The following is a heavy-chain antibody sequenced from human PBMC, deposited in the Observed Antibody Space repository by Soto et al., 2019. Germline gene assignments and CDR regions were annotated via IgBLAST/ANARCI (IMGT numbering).Heavy chain of an antibody. J-gene: IGHJ6*02. CDR1: GFTFSSYW. Sequence: PGGSLRFSCAASGFTFSSYWMSWVRQAPGKGLEWVANIKQDGSEKYYVDSVKGRFTISRDNAKNSLYLQMNSLRAEDTAVYYCARGEGGGEYSYAYRYYYYGMDVWGQGTTVTVSS. CDR3: ARGEGGGEYSYAYRYYYYGMDV. D-gene: IGHD5-18*01. CDR2: IKQDGSEK. V-gene: IGHV3-7*03.